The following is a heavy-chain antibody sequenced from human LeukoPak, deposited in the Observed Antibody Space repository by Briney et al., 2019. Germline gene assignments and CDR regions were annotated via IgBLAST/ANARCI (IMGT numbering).Heavy chain of an antibody. CDR3: ARGYCSGGSCWYFDY. V-gene: IGHV3-20*04. CDR2: INWNGGSI. Sequence: GGSLRLSCAASGFTFDDYGMSWVRQVPGKGLEWVSGINWNGGSIGYADSVKGRFTISRVNAKNSLYLQMNSLRAEDTAFYYCARGYCSGGSCWYFDYWGQGTLVTVSS. D-gene: IGHD2-15*01. CDR1: GFTFDDYG. J-gene: IGHJ4*02.